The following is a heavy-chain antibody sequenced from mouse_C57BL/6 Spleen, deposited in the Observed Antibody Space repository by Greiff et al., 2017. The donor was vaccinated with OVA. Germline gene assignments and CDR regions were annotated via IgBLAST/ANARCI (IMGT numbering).Heavy chain of an antibody. D-gene: IGHD2-4*01. CDR3: ARGGYDYPYAMDY. Sequence: VQLKESGPELVKPGASVKIPCKASGYTFTDYNMDWVKQSHGKSLEWIGDINPNNGGTIYNQKFKGKATLTVDKSSSTAYMELRSLTSEDTAVYYCARGGYDYPYAMDYWGQGTSVTVSS. CDR1: GYTFTDYN. J-gene: IGHJ4*01. V-gene: IGHV1-18*01. CDR2: INPNNGGT.